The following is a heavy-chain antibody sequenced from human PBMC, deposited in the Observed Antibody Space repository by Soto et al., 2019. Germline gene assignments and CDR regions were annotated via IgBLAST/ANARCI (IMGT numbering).Heavy chain of an antibody. CDR3: TTEGLRYFDGSSDS. V-gene: IGHV3-15*01. D-gene: IGHD3-9*01. CDR1: GFTFSNAW. Sequence: EVQLVESGGGLVKPGGSLRLSCAASGFTFSNAWMSWVRQAPGKGLEWVGRIKSKTDGGTTDYAVPVKGRFSISRDDSKNTLYLQMNSRKTEATAVYYCTTEGLRYFDGSSDSWGTGTPVTVSS. J-gene: IGHJ4*02. CDR2: IKSKTDGGTT.